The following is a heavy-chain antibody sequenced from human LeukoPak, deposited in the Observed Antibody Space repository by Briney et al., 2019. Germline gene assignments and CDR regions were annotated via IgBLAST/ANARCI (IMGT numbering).Heavy chain of an antibody. J-gene: IGHJ4*02. CDR2: ISYDGSTK. D-gene: IGHD6-13*01. Sequence: GGSLRLSCVASGFTFRSYAMQWVRQAPGKGLEWVAVISYDGSTKYYADSVKGRFTISRDNSKNTLYLQMSSLRAEDTAVYYCANGGYASSWYVVDYWGQGTVVTVSS. V-gene: IGHV3-30*18. CDR1: GFTFRSYA. CDR3: ANGGYASSWYVVDY.